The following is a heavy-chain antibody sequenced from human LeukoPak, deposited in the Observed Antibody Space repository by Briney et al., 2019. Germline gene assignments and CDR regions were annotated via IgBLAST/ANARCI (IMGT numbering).Heavy chain of an antibody. CDR1: GFIFDTYP. CDR2: ISGSSSYI. D-gene: IGHD2-2*01. CDR3: ARDFSNIVVVPAAQRGLNWFDP. Sequence: GGSLRLSCAASGFIFDTYPMNWVRQAPGKGLEWVSSISGSSSYIYYSDSVKGRFTISRDNAKNSLHLQMNSLRDEDTAVYYCARDFSNIVVVPAAQRGLNWFDPWGQGTLVTVSS. V-gene: IGHV3-21*06. J-gene: IGHJ5*02.